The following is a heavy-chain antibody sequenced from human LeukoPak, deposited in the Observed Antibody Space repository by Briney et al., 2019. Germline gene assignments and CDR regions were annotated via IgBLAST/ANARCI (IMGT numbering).Heavy chain of an antibody. Sequence: GGSLRLSCAAPGFTFSSYSMNWVRQAPGKGLEWVSSISSSSSYIYYADSVKGRFTISRDNAKNSLYLQMNSLRAEDTAVYYCARDVGYCSSTSCYAFGIWGQGTMVTVSS. CDR3: ARDVGYCSSTSCYAFGI. CDR1: GFTFSSYS. CDR2: ISSSSSYI. J-gene: IGHJ3*02. D-gene: IGHD2-2*01. V-gene: IGHV3-21*01.